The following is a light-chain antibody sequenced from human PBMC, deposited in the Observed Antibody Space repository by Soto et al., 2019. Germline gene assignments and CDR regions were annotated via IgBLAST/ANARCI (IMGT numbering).Light chain of an antibody. V-gene: IGLV2-14*01. CDR2: EVT. CDR1: SSDVGPYNY. CDR3: SSYTTSSTLV. J-gene: IGLJ3*02. Sequence: QSVLTQPASVSGSPGQSITISCTGTSSDVGPYNYVSWYQHHPGKAPKLLIYEVTKRPSGVSNRCSGSKSGNTASLTISGLQAEDEADYYCSSYTTSSTLVFGGGTKLTVL.